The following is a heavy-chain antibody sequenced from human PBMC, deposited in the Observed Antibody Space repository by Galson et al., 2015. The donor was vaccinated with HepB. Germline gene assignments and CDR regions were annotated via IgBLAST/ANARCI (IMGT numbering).Heavy chain of an antibody. CDR1: GYTFTSYG. CDR3: ARDQQLVLGDYYGMDV. D-gene: IGHD6-13*01. J-gene: IGHJ6*02. V-gene: IGHV1-18*01. CDR2: ISAYNGNT. Sequence: SVKVSCKASGYTFTSYGISWVRQAPGQGLEWMGWISAYNGNTNYAQKLQGRVTMTTDTSTSTAYMELRSLRSDNTAVYYCARDQQLVLGDYYGMDVWGQGTTVTVSS.